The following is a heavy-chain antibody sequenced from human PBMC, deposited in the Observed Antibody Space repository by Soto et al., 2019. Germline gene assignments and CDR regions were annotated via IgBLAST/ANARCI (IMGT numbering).Heavy chain of an antibody. D-gene: IGHD6-6*01. CDR3: ASGAHGGSSSAFDY. CDR1: GGTFSSYA. Sequence: VQLVQSGAEVKKPGSSVKVSCKASGGTFSSYAISWVRQAPGQGLEWMGGIIPIFGTANYAQKFQGRVTITADESTSTADMELSSLRSEDTAVYYCASGAHGGSSSAFDYWGQGTLVTVSS. CDR2: IIPIFGTA. J-gene: IGHJ4*02. V-gene: IGHV1-69*01.